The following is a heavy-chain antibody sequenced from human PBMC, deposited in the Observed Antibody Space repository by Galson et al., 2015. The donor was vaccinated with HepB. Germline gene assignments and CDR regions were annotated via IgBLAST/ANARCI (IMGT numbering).Heavy chain of an antibody. CDR3: VSERRDPYYYYYMDV. J-gene: IGHJ6*03. CDR2: LDTRGGT. Sequence: TLSLTCAVSGGSISGSSYYWSWIRQPAGKGLEWIGRLDTRGGTNYNPSLKSRVTVSADTSKNQFSLNLSSVTAADTAVYYCVSERRDPYYYYYMDVWGEGTTVTVSS. CDR1: GGSISGSSYY. V-gene: IGHV4-61*02.